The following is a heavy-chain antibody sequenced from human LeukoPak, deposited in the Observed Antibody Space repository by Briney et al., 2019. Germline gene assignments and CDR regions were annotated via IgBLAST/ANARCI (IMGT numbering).Heavy chain of an antibody. V-gene: IGHV3-23*01. J-gene: IGHJ4*02. Sequence: GGTLRLSCAASGLTFSTYGMSWVRQAPEKGLEWVSVISGSGGSTYYADSVKGRFTISRDNSKNTLYLQMNSLRAEDTAVYYCAKTYYDSSGRLTFDYWGQGTLVTVSS. CDR3: AKTYYDSSGRLTFDY. CDR2: ISGSGGST. D-gene: IGHD3-22*01. CDR1: GLTFSTYG.